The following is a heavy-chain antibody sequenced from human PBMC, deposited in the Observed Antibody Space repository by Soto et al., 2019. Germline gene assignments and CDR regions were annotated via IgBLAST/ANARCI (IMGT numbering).Heavy chain of an antibody. CDR3: AISGLTAMVTGYYYYGMDV. D-gene: IGHD5-18*01. V-gene: IGHV5-51*01. Sequence: GESLKISCKGSGYSFTSYWIGWVRQMPGKGLEWMGIIYPGDSDTRYSPSFQGQVTISADNSISTAYLQWSSLKASDTAIYYCAISGLTAMVTGYYYYGMDVWGQGTTVTVSS. CDR1: GYSFTSYW. J-gene: IGHJ6*02. CDR2: IYPGDSDT.